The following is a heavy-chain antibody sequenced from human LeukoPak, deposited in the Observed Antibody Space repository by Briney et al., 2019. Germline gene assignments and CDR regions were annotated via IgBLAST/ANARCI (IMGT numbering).Heavy chain of an antibody. CDR1: GYTFTSYY. V-gene: IGHV1-18*04. CDR2: ISAYNGNT. J-gene: IGHJ4*02. D-gene: IGHD2-2*01. Sequence: GASVKVSCKASGYTFTSYYMHWVRQAPGQGLEWMGWISAYNGNTNYAQKLQGRVTMTTDTSTSTAYMELRSLRSDDTAVYYCARGTQHTEFFDYWGQGTLVTVSS. CDR3: ARGTQHTEFFDY.